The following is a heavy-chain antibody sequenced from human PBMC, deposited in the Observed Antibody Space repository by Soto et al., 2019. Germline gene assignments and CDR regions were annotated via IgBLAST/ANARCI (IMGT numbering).Heavy chain of an antibody. CDR1: GGSFSGYY. D-gene: IGHD6-19*01. CDR2: INHSGST. Sequence: SETLSLTCAVYGGSFSGYYWSWIRQPPGKGLEWIGEINHSGSTNYNPSLKSRVTISVDTSKNQFSLKLSSVTAADTAVYYCARWRAVAVYYYYYGMDVWGQGTTVTVSS. J-gene: IGHJ6*02. CDR3: ARWRAVAVYYYYYGMDV. V-gene: IGHV4-34*01.